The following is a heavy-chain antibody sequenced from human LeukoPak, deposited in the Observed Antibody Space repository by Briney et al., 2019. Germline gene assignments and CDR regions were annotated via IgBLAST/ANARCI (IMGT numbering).Heavy chain of an antibody. CDR3: AREAQYSSGWYVGYGMDV. CDR2: IWYDGSNK. Sequence: GRSLRLSCAASGFTFSSYGMYWVRQAPGKGLEWVAVIWYDGSNKYYADSVKGRFTISRDNSKNTLYLQMNSLRAEDTAVYYCAREAQYSSGWYVGYGMDVWGQGTTVTVSS. J-gene: IGHJ6*02. CDR1: GFTFSSYG. D-gene: IGHD6-19*01. V-gene: IGHV3-33*01.